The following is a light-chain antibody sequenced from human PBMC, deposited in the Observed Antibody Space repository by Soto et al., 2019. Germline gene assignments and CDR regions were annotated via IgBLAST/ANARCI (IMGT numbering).Light chain of an antibody. V-gene: IGKV1-5*01. J-gene: IGKJ1*01. CDR2: DAS. CDR1: QSISSW. CDR3: QQSAT. Sequence: DIQMTQSPSTLSASVGDRVTITCRASQSISSWLAWYQQKPGKAPKLLIYDASSLESGVPSRFSGSGSGTEFTLTISSLQPDDFATYYCQQSATFGQGTKV.